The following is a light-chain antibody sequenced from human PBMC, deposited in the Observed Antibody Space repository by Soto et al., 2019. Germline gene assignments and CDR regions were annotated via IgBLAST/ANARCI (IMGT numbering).Light chain of an antibody. Sequence: EIVLTQSPATLSLSPGDRATLSCRASQSVSSYLAWYQQKPGQAPRLLIYDASNRATGIPARFSGSGSGTDFTLTINTLQSEDFATYYCQQSFSPLPITFGQGTRLEN. CDR1: QSVSSY. CDR2: DAS. J-gene: IGKJ5*01. CDR3: QQSFSPLPIT. V-gene: IGKV3-11*01.